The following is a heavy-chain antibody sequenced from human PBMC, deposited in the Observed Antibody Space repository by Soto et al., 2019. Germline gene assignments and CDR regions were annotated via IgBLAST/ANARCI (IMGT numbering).Heavy chain of an antibody. V-gene: IGHV3-23*01. CDR1: VFTFSVYA. J-gene: IGHJ4*02. CDR2: ISGSSGST. D-gene: IGHD6-19*01. CDR3: VRRNGITLAGIRHFEY. Sequence: VGSLRLSCGSSVFTFSVYAMTCVRQSPGKGLEWVSTISGSSGSTYFADSVKGRFTMSRDNSNNTLYLQMNRLRAEDTAVYFCVRRNGITLAGIRHFEYWGPGTLVIVS.